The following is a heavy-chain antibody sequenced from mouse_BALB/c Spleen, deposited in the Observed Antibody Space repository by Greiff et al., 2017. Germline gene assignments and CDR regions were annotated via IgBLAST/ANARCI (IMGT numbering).Heavy chain of an antibody. D-gene: IGHD2-14*01. Sequence: QVQLQESGAELAKPGASVKMSCKASGYTFTSYWMHWVKQRPGQGLEWIGYINPSTGYTEYNQKFKDKATLTADKSSSTAYMQLSSLTSEDSAVYYCARPYYRYDDYAMDYWGQGTSVTVSS. CDR1: GYTFTSYW. J-gene: IGHJ4*01. CDR3: ARPYYRYDDYAMDY. V-gene: IGHV1-7*01. CDR2: INPSTGYT.